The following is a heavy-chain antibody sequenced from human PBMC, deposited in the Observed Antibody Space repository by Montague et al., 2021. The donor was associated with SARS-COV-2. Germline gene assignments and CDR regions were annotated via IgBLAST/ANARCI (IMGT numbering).Heavy chain of an antibody. CDR3: TRRVEGAFQY. V-gene: IGHV3-7*03. J-gene: IGHJ4*02. D-gene: IGHD3-3*01. Sequence: SLRLSCATSGFDIRPFSMSWVRQAPGKGPEWVANIYSDGTEKYVDSVRGRFSISRDNDKKSLFLQMNSLRIEDTALYYCTRRVEGAFQYWGQGSLVTVAS. CDR2: IYSDGTEK. CDR1: GFDIRPFS.